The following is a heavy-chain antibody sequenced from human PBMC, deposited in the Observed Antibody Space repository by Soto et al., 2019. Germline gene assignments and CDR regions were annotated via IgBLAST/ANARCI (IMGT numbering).Heavy chain of an antibody. CDR3: ARVRATDYEIDY. D-gene: IGHD4-17*01. CDR1: GFMFGSYW. J-gene: IGHJ4*02. CDR2: IKRDGSEK. V-gene: IGHV3-7*03. Sequence: GGSLRLSCTASGFMFGSYWMTWVRHVPGKGLQWVANIKRDGSEKYYVDFVKGRFTISRDNADNSVFLDMNNLRVDDTATYYCARVRATDYEIDYWGQGALVTVSS.